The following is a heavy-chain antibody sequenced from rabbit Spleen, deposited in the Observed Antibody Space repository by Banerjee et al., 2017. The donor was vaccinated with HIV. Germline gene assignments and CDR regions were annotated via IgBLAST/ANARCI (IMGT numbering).Heavy chain of an antibody. CDR2: IDPVFGVT. V-gene: IGHV1S7*01. CDR3: VREVAVKFNL. Sequence: QLKESGGGLVQPGGSLKLSCKASGFDFNSYYMSWVRQAPGKGLEWIGYIDPVFGVTNYANSVKGRFTISRDNTQNTLYLQLNSLTAADTATYFCVREVAVKFNLWGPGTLVT. J-gene: IGHJ4*01. CDR1: GFDFNSYY. D-gene: IGHD4-1*01.